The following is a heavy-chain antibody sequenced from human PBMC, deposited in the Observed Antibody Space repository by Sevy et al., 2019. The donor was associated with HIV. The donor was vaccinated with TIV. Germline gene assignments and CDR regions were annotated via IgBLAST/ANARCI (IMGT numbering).Heavy chain of an antibody. CDR1: GFAFSYYG. CDR2: ISHDGINE. V-gene: IGHV3-30*18. J-gene: IGHJ6*02. CDR3: ANAYSGSYSHSYLYALDV. D-gene: IGHD1-26*01. Sequence: GGSLRLSCIGSGFAFSYYGIHWVSQSPGKGLDWVALISHDGINEYYADSVKGRFTISRDNSKNTVYLEMNSLRNEDTAIYFCANAYSGSYSHSYLYALDVWGQWTTVTVSS.